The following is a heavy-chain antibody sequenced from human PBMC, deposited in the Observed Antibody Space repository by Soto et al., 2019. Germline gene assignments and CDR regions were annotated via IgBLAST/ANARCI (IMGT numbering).Heavy chain of an antibody. V-gene: IGHV3-15*07. CDR1: GFTFKNAW. D-gene: IGHD2-15*01. CDR2: VRSKADGGTI. Sequence: EVQLVESGGGLVKPGGSLRLSCSASGFTFKNAWFNWVRQAPGQGLEWVGRVRSKADGGTIEYAAPVKASFSISREDSKNMLYLQMNSLKTEDTALYYCTTGYIVGAGASTDLDYGGRGTRVTVSS. J-gene: IGHJ4*02. CDR3: TTGYIVGAGASTDLDY.